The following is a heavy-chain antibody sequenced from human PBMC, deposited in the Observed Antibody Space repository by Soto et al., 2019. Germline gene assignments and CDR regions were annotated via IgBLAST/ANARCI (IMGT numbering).Heavy chain of an antibody. CDR1: W. V-gene: IGHV4-4*02. D-gene: IGHD3-3*02. CDR3: ARVLGNDAFDI. CDR2: IYHSGST. J-gene: IGHJ3*02. Sequence: WWSWVRQPPGKGLEWIGEIYHSGSTNYNPSLNSRVTILVDKSKNLFSLKLSSVTAAVTAVYYCARVLGNDAFDIWGQGTMVTVSS.